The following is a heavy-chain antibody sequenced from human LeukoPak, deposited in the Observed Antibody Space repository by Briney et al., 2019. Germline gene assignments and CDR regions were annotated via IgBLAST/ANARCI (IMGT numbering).Heavy chain of an antibody. V-gene: IGHV3-30*04. CDR2: TSGDGTTQ. J-gene: IGHJ4*02. D-gene: IGHD2-15*01. CDR1: GFTFSRYT. CDR3: ARGSVGTPPPFDF. Sequence: GSLILSCAASGFTFSRYTLHWVRQPPGKGLEWVTLTSGDGTTQSYADFVKGRFTISRDNSRNTLYLQMNSLRAEDTAVYYCARGSVGTPPPFDFWGQGALVTVSS.